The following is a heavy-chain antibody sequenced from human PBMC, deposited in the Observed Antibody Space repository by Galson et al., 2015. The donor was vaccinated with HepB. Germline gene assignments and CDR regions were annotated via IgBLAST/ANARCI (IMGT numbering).Heavy chain of an antibody. Sequence: FIRYDGSTTHYAESVKGRFTISRDNFKNTLYLQMDSLRTEDTAVYYCAKDVRSLYYYGSGPGDWGQGTLVTVSS. J-gene: IGHJ4*02. D-gene: IGHD3-10*01. CDR2: IRYDGSTT. V-gene: IGHV3-30*02. CDR3: AKDVRSLYYYGSGPGD.